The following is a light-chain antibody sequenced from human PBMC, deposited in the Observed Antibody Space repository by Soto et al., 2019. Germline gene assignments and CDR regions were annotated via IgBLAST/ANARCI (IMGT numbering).Light chain of an antibody. CDR2: AAS. CDR1: QSISSY. CDR3: QQSYSTPRIT. V-gene: IGKV1-39*01. Sequence: DIQMTQSPSSLSASVGDRVTITFRASQSISSYLNWYQQKPGKAPKLLIYAASSLQSGVPPRFSGSGSGTDFTLTISSLQPEDFATYYCQQSYSTPRITFGQGTRLVIK. J-gene: IGKJ5*01.